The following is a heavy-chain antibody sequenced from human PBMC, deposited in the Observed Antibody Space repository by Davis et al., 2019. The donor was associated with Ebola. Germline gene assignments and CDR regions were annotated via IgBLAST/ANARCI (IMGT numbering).Heavy chain of an antibody. D-gene: IGHD4-23*01. CDR1: GYSLTSYW. V-gene: IGHV5-51*01. Sequence: WESLKISCKGSGYSLTSYWIGRVRQMPGKGLEWMGIIYPGDSDTRYSPSFQGQVTISADKSISTAYLQWSSLKASDTAMYYCARPLRGGGNSLAYWGQGTLVTVSS. J-gene: IGHJ4*02. CDR3: ARPLRGGGNSLAY. CDR2: IYPGDSDT.